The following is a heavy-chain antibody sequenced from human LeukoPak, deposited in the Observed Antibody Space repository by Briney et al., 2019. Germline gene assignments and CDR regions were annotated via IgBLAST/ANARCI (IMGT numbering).Heavy chain of an antibody. Sequence: SETLSLTCTVSGGSISSYYWSWIRQPAGKGLEWIGRIYTSGSTNYNPSLKSRVTMSVDTSKDQSSLKLSSVTAADTAVYYCARSLYWYDRFDYWGQGTLVTVSS. J-gene: IGHJ4*02. CDR2: IYTSGST. CDR1: GGSISSYY. V-gene: IGHV4-4*07. D-gene: IGHD3-22*01. CDR3: ARSLYWYDRFDY.